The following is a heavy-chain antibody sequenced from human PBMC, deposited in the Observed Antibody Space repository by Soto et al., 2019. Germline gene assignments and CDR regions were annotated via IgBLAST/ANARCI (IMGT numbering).Heavy chain of an antibody. CDR2: INPNSGVT. CDR1: GYTFTGNY. D-gene: IGHD6-13*01. J-gene: IGHJ6*02. CDR3: AREISSSWMDV. Sequence: ASVKVSCKASGYTFTGNYLHWVRQAPGQGLEWMGWINPNSGVTKSAQKFQGWVTMTRDTSISTAYMELSRLRSDDTAVYYCAREISSSWMDVWGQGTTVTVSS. V-gene: IGHV1-2*04.